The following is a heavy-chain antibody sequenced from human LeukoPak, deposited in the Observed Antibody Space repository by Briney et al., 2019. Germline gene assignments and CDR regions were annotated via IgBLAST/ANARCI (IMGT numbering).Heavy chain of an antibody. D-gene: IGHD3-22*01. J-gene: IGHJ4*02. V-gene: IGHV1-18*01. CDR3: AMDYYDSSGYGY. CDR1: GYTFTSYG. CDR2: ISAYNGNT. Sequence: ASVKVSCKASGYTFTSYGISWVRQAPGQGLEWMGWISAYNGNTNYAQKLQGRVTMTTDTSTSTAYMELSSLRSEDTAVYYCAMDYYDSSGYGYWGQGTLVTVSS.